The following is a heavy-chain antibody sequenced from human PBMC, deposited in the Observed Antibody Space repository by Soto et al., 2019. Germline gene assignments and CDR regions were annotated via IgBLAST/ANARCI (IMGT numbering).Heavy chain of an antibody. Sequence: SVKVSCKASGGTFSIYASSWVRQAPGQGLEWMGGIIPIFGTANYAQKFQGRVTITADESTSTAYMELSSLRSEDTAVYYCARVMIQLSTAGMDVWGQGTTVTSP. CDR3: ARVMIQLSTAGMDV. V-gene: IGHV1-69*13. CDR2: IIPIFGTA. D-gene: IGHD5-18*01. CDR1: GGTFSIYA. J-gene: IGHJ6*02.